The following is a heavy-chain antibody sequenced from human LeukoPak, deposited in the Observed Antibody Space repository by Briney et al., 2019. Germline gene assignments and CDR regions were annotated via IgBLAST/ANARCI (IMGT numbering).Heavy chain of an antibody. J-gene: IGHJ4*02. CDR1: GFTFSDYY. CDR2: ISSSGSTI. V-gene: IGHV3-11*01. Sequence: GGSLRLSCAASGFTFSDYYMSWIRQAPGKGLEWVSYISSSGSTIYYADSVKGRFTISRDNAKNSLYPQMNSLRAEDTAVYYCARDRAQETIDYWGQGTLVTVSS. CDR3: ARDRAQETIDY.